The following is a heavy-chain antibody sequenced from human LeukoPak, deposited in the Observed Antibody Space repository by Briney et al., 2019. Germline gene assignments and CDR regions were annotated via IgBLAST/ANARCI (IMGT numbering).Heavy chain of an antibody. D-gene: IGHD3-22*01. V-gene: IGHV4-38-2*02. CDR3: ARGSGYYDSSGPPTSFDY. CDR2: IYHSGDT. CDR1: GYSITSGYY. J-gene: IGHJ4*02. Sequence: SKTLSLTCIVSGYSITSGYYWGWIRQPPGKGLEWIGSIYHSGDTYYNPSLKSRVTISVDTSKNQFSLKLSSVTAADTAVYYCARGSGYYDSSGPPTSFDYWGQGTLVTVSS.